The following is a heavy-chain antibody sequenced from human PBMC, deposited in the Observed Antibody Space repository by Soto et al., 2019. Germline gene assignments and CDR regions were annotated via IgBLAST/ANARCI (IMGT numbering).Heavy chain of an antibody. V-gene: IGHV3-48*02. J-gene: IGHJ6*02. CDR2: ISSSSSTI. D-gene: IGHD2-21*02. Sequence: EVQLVESGGGLVQPGGSLRLSCAASGFTFSSYSMNWVRQAPGKGLEWVSYISSSSSTIYYADSVKGRFTISRDNAKNSLYLQMNSLRDEDTAVYYCARDFWTYCGGYCIGDYYYGMDVWGQGTTVTVSS. CDR1: GFTFSSYS. CDR3: ARDFWTYCGGYCIGDYYYGMDV.